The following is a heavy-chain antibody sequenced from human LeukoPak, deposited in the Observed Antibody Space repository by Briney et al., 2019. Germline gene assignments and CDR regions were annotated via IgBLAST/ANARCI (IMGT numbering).Heavy chain of an antibody. CDR2: ISYDGSNK. J-gene: IGHJ5*02. Sequence: GGSLRLSCAASGFTFSSYAMSWVRRAPGKGLEWVAVISYDGSNKYYADSVKGRFTISRDNSKNTLYVQMNSLRAEDTAVYYCARGSYDFWSGYYHWGQGTLVTVSS. D-gene: IGHD3-3*01. V-gene: IGHV3-30-3*01. CDR3: ARGSYDFWSGYYH. CDR1: GFTFSSYA.